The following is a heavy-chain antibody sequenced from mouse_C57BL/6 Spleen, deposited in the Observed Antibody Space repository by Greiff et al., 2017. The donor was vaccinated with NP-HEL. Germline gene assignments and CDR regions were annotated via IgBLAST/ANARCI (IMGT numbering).Heavy chain of an antibody. J-gene: IGHJ2*01. V-gene: IGHV1-52*01. CDR1: GYTFTSYW. Sequence: QVQLQQPGAELVRPGSSVKLSCKASGYTFTSYWMHWVKQRPIQGLEWIGNIDPSDSATHYNQKFKDKATLTVDKSSSTAYMQLSSLTSEDSAVYYCARFDDDGYYEYYFDYWGKGTTLTVSS. CDR2: IDPSDSAT. D-gene: IGHD2-3*01. CDR3: ARFDDDGYYEYYFDY.